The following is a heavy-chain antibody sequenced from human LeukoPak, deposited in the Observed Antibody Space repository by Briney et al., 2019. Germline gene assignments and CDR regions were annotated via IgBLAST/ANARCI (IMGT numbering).Heavy chain of an antibody. Sequence: SETLSLTCAVYGGSFSGYYWSWIRQSPGKGLEWIGYIYYSGSTNYNPSLKSRVTISVDTSKNQFSLKLSSLTAADTAVYYCARLGSVPLRGNPYWFDPWGQGTLVTVSS. V-gene: IGHV4-59*08. D-gene: IGHD2-15*01. CDR2: IYYSGST. J-gene: IGHJ5*02. CDR3: ARLGSVPLRGNPYWFDP. CDR1: GGSFSGYY.